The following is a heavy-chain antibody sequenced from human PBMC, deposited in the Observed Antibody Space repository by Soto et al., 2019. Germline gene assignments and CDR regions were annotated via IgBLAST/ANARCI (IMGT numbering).Heavy chain of an antibody. V-gene: IGHV3-23*01. Sequence: EVQLLESGGDLVQPGGSLRLSCAASGFTFGSYAMIWVRQAPGKGLVWVSTISSSGNSAYYADSVKGRFTVSRDNSMNTLYMQMNSLRAEDTAVYYCAKSDTALSYGFDPWGQGTVVTVCS. J-gene: IGHJ5*02. CDR2: ISSSGNSA. D-gene: IGHD5-18*01. CDR1: GFTFGSYA. CDR3: AKSDTALSYGFDP.